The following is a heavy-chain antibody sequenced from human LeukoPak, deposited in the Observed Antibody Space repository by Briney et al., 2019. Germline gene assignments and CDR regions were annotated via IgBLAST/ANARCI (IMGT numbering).Heavy chain of an antibody. CDR2: INPNSGGT. Sequence: ASVKVSCKASGGTFSSYAISWVRQAPGQGLEWMGWINPNSGGTNYAQKFQGRVTMTRDTSISTAYMELSRLRSDDTAVYYCAVLGFYQASDYWGQGTLVTVSS. CDR1: GGTFSSYA. V-gene: IGHV1-2*02. CDR3: AVLGFYQASDY. J-gene: IGHJ4*02. D-gene: IGHD2-2*01.